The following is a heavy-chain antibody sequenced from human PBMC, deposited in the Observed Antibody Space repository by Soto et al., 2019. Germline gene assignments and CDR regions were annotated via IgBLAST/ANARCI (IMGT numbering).Heavy chain of an antibody. CDR1: GGTFSSYT. V-gene: IGHV1-69*08. CDR3: ARESYYGSGSYYNPNYYYYGMDV. CDR2: IIPIFGIA. D-gene: IGHD3-10*01. J-gene: IGHJ6*02. Sequence: QVQLVQSGAEVKKPGSSVKVSCKASGGTFSSYTISWVRQAPGQGLEWMGRIIPIFGIANYAQKFQGRVTITADKSTSTAYMELSSLRSEDTAVYYCARESYYGSGSYYNPNYYYYGMDVWGQGTTVTVSS.